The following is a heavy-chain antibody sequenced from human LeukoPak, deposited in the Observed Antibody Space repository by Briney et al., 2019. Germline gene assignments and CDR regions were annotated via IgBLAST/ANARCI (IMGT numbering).Heavy chain of an antibody. CDR2: ISSSSSTI. Sequence: GGSLRLSCAASKFTFRRYSMNWVRQAPGKGLEWVSYISSSSSTIYYADSAKGRFTISRDNAKNSLYLQMNRLRAEDTAVYYCARDDVSGAFDIWGQGTMVTVSS. CDR1: KFTFRRYS. J-gene: IGHJ3*02. V-gene: IGHV3-48*01. CDR3: ARDDVSGAFDI.